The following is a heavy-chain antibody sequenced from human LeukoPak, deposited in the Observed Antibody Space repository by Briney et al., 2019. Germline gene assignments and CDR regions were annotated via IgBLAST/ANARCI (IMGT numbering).Heavy chain of an antibody. J-gene: IGHJ4*02. CDR1: GYTFTSYD. CDR3: AREPRTYYDILTGYYRPRLDY. V-gene: IGHV1-18*01. Sequence: ASVKVSCKASGYTFTSYDISWVRQAPGQGLEWMGWISAYNGNTNYAQKLQGRVTMTTDTSTSTAYMELRSLRSDDTAVYYCAREPRTYYDILTGYYRPRLDYWGQGTLVTVSS. CDR2: ISAYNGNT. D-gene: IGHD3-9*01.